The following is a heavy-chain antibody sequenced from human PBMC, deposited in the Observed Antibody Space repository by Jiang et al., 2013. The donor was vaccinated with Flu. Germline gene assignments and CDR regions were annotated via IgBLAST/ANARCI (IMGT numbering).Heavy chain of an antibody. CDR2: INTNTGNP. J-gene: IGHJ4*02. CDR1: GYTFTSYA. D-gene: IGHD3-3*01. V-gene: IGHV7-4-1*02. Sequence: QSGSELKKPGASVKVSCKASGYTFTSYAMNWVRQAPGQGLEWMGWINTNTGNPTYAQGFTGRFVFSLDTSVSTAYLQISSLKAEDTAVYYCARDLIDFWSGYLQSFDYWGQGTLVTVSS. CDR3: ARDLIDFWSGYLQSFDY.